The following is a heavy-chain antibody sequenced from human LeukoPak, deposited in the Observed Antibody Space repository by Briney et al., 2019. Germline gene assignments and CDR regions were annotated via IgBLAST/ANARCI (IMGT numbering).Heavy chain of an antibody. D-gene: IGHD3-3*01. CDR1: GASISSHY. CDR2: VFYSGTT. J-gene: IGHJ3*02. CDR3: ARHVGFFDAFDI. Sequence: KPSEPLSLTCTVSGASISSHYWTWIRQSPGKRLEWIGYVFYSGTTSYSPSLNSRVTISIDTSKNQFSLKLSSVTAADTAVYFCARHVGFFDAFDIWGQGTMVTVSS. V-gene: IGHV4-59*08.